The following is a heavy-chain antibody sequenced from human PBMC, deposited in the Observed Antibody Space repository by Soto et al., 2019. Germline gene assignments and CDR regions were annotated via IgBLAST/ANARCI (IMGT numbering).Heavy chain of an antibody. D-gene: IGHD3-3*01. J-gene: IGHJ6*02. CDR3: AGAVLWGYDFWSGSPNYYGMDV. Sequence: GASVKVSCKASGYTFTSYYMHWVRQAPGQGLEWMGIINPSGGSTSYAQKFQGRVTMTRDTSTSTVYMELSSLRSEDTAVYYCAGAVLWGYDFWSGSPNYYGMDVWGQGTTVTVSS. CDR2: INPSGGST. CDR1: GYTFTSYY. V-gene: IGHV1-46*01.